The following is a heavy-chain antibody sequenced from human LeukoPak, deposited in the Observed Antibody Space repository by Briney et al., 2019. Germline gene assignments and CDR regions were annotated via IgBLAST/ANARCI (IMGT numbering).Heavy chain of an antibody. Sequence: PSETLSLTCTVSGDSISSSSYYWGWIRQPPGKGLEWIGNIYYGGSTYYNPSLRSRLTISLDTSKNQFSLTLSSVTAADTAVYYCARLQYYYDSNGYYSLYYFDYWGQGTVVTVSS. CDR3: ARLQYYYDSNGYYSLYYFDY. CDR1: GDSISSSSYY. V-gene: IGHV4-39*01. D-gene: IGHD3-22*01. CDR2: IYYGGST. J-gene: IGHJ4*02.